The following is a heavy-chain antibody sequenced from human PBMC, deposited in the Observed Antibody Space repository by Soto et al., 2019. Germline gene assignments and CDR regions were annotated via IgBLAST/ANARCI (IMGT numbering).Heavy chain of an antibody. CDR1: GFSLTTSGVG. V-gene: IGHV2-5*02. J-gene: IGHJ4*02. CDR2: IYWDDDK. Sequence: SGPTLVNPTQTLTLTCTFSGFSLTTSGVGVGWFRQPPGESPEWLAIIYWDDDKRYSPSLKSRLTISKDISKHQVVLTMTNVDPVDTARYLCTHHTGSEAEHWGQGAPLTVSS. D-gene: IGHD6-25*01. CDR3: THHTGSEAEH.